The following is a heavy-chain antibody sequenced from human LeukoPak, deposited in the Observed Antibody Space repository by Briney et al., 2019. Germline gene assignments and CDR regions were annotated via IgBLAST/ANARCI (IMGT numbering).Heavy chain of an antibody. V-gene: IGHV3-66*04. Sequence: LGGSLRLSCAASGFTVSSNYMTWVRQAPGKGLEWASVIYSGGNTYYADSVKGRFSISRDNSKNTVYLQMNSLRAEDTAVYYCARLVTGTTVINSGWFDPWGQGTLVTVSS. CDR3: ARLVTGTTVINSGWFDP. D-gene: IGHD4-23*01. CDR1: GFTVSSNY. CDR2: IYSGGNT. J-gene: IGHJ5*02.